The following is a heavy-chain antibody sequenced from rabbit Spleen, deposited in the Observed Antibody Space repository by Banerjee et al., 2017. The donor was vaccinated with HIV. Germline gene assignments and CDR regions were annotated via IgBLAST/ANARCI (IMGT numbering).Heavy chain of an antibody. V-gene: IGHV1S40*01. CDR2: IDAGSSGFT. J-gene: IGHJ4*01. Sequence: QSLEESGGDLVKPGASLTLTCIASGVSFSGDSYMCWVRQAPGKGLEWVVCIDAGSSGFTYFASWAKGRFTISKTSSTTVSLQMNSLTAADTATYFCVRGASGSGYYSLWGPGTLVTVS. D-gene: IGHD1-1*01. CDR1: GVSFSGDSY. CDR3: VRGASGSGYYSL.